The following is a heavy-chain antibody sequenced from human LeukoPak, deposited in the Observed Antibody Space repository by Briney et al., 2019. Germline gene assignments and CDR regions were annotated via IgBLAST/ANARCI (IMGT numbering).Heavy chain of an antibody. V-gene: IGHV3-23*01. CDR3: AKGRNAFDI. CDR2: TSGSGVST. J-gene: IGHJ3*02. CDR1: EFTFSSYA. Sequence: GGSLRLSCAASEFTFSSYAMSWVRQAPGKGLEWVSATSGSGVSTYYADSVKGRFTISRDNSKNTLYLQMNSLRAEDTAVYYCAKGRNAFDIWGHGTMVTVSS.